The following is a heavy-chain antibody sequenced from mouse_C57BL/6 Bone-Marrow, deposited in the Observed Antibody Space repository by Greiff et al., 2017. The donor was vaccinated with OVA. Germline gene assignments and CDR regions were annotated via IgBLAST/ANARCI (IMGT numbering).Heavy chain of an antibody. CDR3: TRRARIYYYGNY. V-gene: IGHV1-15*01. CDR1: GYTFTDYE. D-gene: IGHD1-1*01. J-gene: IGHJ2*01. CDR2: IDPETGGT. Sequence: QVQLQQSGAELVRPGASVTLSCKASGYTFTDYEMHWVKQTPVHGLEWIGAIDPETGGTAYNQKFKGKAILTADKSSSTAYMELRSLTSEDSAVYYCTRRARIYYYGNYWGQGTTLTVSS.